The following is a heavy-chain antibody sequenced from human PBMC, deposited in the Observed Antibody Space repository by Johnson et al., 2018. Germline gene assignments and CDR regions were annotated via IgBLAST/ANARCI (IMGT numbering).Heavy chain of an antibody. CDR1: GFTFSSYA. V-gene: IGHV3-30-3*02. Sequence: QVQLVESGGGVVQPGRSLRLSCAASGFTFSSYAMHWVRQAPGKGLEWVAVISYDGSNKYYADSVKGRFTISRDNSKNTLWLQRNSLRPEDTAVYYCAKRGGREVRGMDVWGKGTPVIVSS. J-gene: IGHJ6*03. D-gene: IGHD2-2*01. CDR3: AKRGGREVRGMDV. CDR2: ISYDGSNK.